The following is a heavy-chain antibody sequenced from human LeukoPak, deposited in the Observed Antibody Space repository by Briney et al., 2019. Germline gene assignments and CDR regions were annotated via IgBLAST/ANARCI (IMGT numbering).Heavy chain of an antibody. CDR2: FDPEDGET. CDR1: GYTLTELS. Sequence: GASVKVSCKVSGYTLTELSMHWVRQAPGKGLEWMGGFDPEDGETIYAQKFQGRVTMTEDTSTDTAYMELSSLRSEDTAVYYCATVEYCSSTSCYFDYWGQGTLVTVSS. D-gene: IGHD2-2*01. V-gene: IGHV1-24*01. CDR3: ATVEYCSSTSCYFDY. J-gene: IGHJ4*02.